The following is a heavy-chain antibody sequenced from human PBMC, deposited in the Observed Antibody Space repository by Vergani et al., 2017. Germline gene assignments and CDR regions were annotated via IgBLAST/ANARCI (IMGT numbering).Heavy chain of an antibody. J-gene: IGHJ4*02. CDR1: GFTFDDYA. D-gene: IGHD5-18*01. CDR3: AKIKSPGYSYGIDY. V-gene: IGHV3-9*01. Sequence: EVQLVESGGGLVQPGRSLRLSCAASGFTFDDYAMHWVRQAPGKGLEWVSGICWNSGSIGYADSVKGRFTISRDNAKNSLYLQMTSLRAEDTALYYCAKIKSPGYSYGIDYWGQGTLVTVSS. CDR2: ICWNSGSI.